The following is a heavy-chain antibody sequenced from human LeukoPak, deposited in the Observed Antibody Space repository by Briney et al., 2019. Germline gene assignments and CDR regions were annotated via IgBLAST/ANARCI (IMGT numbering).Heavy chain of an antibody. CDR1: VYSFTSYW. V-gene: IGHV5-51*01. D-gene: IGHD3-9*01. CDR3: ARPGYYDILTGYLAAPFDI. J-gene: IGHJ3*02. CDR2: IYPGESET. Sequence: GESRKMSGMCSVYSFTSYWIGWVRQMPGKGLDGMGIIYPGESETRYSPSVQGQVTHSPDKSISTAYLQWSSLKASDTAMYYCARPGYYDILTGYLAAPFDIWGQGRMVTVSS.